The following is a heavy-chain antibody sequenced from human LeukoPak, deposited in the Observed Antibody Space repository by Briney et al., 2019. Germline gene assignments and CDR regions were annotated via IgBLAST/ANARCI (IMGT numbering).Heavy chain of an antibody. V-gene: IGHV1-69*05. CDR3: ARGGHTVTQDTGFNWFDP. CDR2: IIPIFGTA. CDR1: GGTFSSYA. Sequence: GASVKVSCKASGGTFSSYAISWVRQAPGQGLEWMGGIIPIFGTANYAQKSQGRVTITTDESTSTAYMELSSLRSEDTAVYYCARGGHTVTQDTGFNWFDPWGQGTLVTVSS. D-gene: IGHD4-11*01. J-gene: IGHJ5*02.